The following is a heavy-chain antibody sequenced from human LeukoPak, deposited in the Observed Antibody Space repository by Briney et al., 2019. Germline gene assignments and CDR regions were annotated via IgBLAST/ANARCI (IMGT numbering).Heavy chain of an antibody. V-gene: IGHV1-69*04. J-gene: IGHJ6*02. D-gene: IGHD3-22*01. CDR1: GGTFSSYA. CDR3: ARLHDDSSGYYYYYYGMDV. CDR2: IIPILGIA. Sequence: SVKVSCKASGGTFSSYAISWVRQAPGHGLEWMGRIIPILGIANYAQKFQGRVTITADKSTSTAYMELSSLRSEDTAVYYCARLHDDSSGYYYYYYGMDVWGQGTTVTVSS.